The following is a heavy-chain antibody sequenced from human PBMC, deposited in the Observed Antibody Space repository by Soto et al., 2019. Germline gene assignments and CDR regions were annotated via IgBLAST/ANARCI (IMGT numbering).Heavy chain of an antibody. D-gene: IGHD2-8*01. CDR1: GGTFSSYA. Sequence: QVQLVQSGAEVKKPGSSVKVSCKASGGTFSSYAISWVRQAPGQGLEWMGGIIPIFGTANYAQKFQGRVTITADKSTSTAYMELSSLRSEDTAVYYCARGYMGVRNNRIYYYYGMDVWGQGTTVTVSS. J-gene: IGHJ6*02. V-gene: IGHV1-69*06. CDR3: ARGYMGVRNNRIYYYYGMDV. CDR2: IIPIFGTA.